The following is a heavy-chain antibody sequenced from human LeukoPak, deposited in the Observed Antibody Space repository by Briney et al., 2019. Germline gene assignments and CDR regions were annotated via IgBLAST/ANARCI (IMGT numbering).Heavy chain of an antibody. CDR1: GFTFSSYA. CDR2: ISYDGSNK. D-gene: IGHD3-10*01. Sequence: PGGSLRLSCAASGFTFSSYAMHWVRQAPGKGLEWVAVISYDGSNKYYADSVKGRFTISRDNSKNTLYLQMNSLRAEDTAVYYCARGVRGVIITYYYYYMDVWGKGTTVTVSS. CDR3: ARGVRGVIITYYYYYMDV. V-gene: IGHV3-30*04. J-gene: IGHJ6*03.